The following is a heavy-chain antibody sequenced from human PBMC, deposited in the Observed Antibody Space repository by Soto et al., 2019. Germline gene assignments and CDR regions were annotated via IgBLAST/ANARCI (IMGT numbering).Heavy chain of an antibody. CDR3: TKRRNVLRFLEWSSGMEV. Sequence: VGSLRLSCAASGFTFSSYGMHWVRQAPGKGLEWVAVISYDGSNKYYADSMKGRFTMSRDNSKSTLYLQMNSLRVEDTAVYYCTKRRNVLRFLEWSSGMEVWGQGTTVTVSS. D-gene: IGHD3-3*01. CDR1: GFTFSSYG. CDR2: ISYDGSNK. V-gene: IGHV3-30*18. J-gene: IGHJ6*02.